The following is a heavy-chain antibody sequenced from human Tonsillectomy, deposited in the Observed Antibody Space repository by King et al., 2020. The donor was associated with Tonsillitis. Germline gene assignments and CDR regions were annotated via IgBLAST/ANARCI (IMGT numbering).Heavy chain of an antibody. CDR2: VYTSVST. J-gene: IGHJ4*02. V-gene: IGHV4-4*07. Sequence: QLQESGPGLVKPSETLSLTCSVSGGSISRWAWSWIRQPAGKGLEWIGRVYTSVSTNYNPSLKSRVSMSVDTSKNQYSLKLTSVTAADSAVYYCATGSGDFDHWGQGTLVTVSS. D-gene: IGHD3-10*01. CDR3: ATGSGDFDH. CDR1: GGSISRWA.